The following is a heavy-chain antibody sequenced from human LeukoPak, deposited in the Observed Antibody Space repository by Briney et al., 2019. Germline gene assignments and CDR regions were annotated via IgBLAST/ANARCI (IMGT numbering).Heavy chain of an antibody. V-gene: IGHV3-23*01. J-gene: IGHJ4*02. CDR1: GFTFSSYA. Sequence: GGSLRLSCAASGFTFSSYAMNWVRQAPGKGLEWVSAISGSGGTTYYADSVKGRFTISRDNSKNTLFLQMNSLRAEDTAVYYCARSSEYSSDYWGQGTLVTVSS. D-gene: IGHD6-6*01. CDR2: ISGSGGTT. CDR3: ARSSEYSSDY.